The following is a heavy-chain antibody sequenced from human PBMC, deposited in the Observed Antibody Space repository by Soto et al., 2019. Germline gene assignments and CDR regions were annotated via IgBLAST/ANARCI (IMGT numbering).Heavy chain of an antibody. Sequence: PGGSLRLSCAASGFTFSSYGMHWVRQAPGKGLEWVAVIWYDGSNKYYADSVKGRFTISRDNSKNTLYLQMNSLRAEDTAVYYCARDGPYSSSDGGYYYGMDVWAQGTTVTVSS. CDR2: IWYDGSNK. V-gene: IGHV3-33*01. CDR3: ARDGPYSSSDGGYYYGMDV. J-gene: IGHJ6*02. CDR1: GFTFSSYG. D-gene: IGHD6-13*01.